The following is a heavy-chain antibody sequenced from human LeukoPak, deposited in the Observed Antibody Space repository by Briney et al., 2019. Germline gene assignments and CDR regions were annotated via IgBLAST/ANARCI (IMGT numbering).Heavy chain of an antibody. V-gene: IGHV3-33*01. Sequence: GGSLRLSRAASGFTLSSYGMHWVRQAPGKGLEWVAVIWYDGSNKYYADSVKGRFTISRDNSKNTLYLQMNSLRAEDTAVYYCARGNYGDYPGAFDIWGQGTMVTVSS. CDR3: ARGNYGDYPGAFDI. CDR1: GFTLSSYG. J-gene: IGHJ3*02. CDR2: IWYDGSNK. D-gene: IGHD4-17*01.